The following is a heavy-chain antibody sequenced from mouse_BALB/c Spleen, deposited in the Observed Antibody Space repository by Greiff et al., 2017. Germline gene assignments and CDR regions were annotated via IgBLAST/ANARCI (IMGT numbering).Heavy chain of an antibody. CDR1: GYTFTDYA. CDR3: ARQGIYYGNSWYFDV. Sequence: QVQLKESGPELVRPGVSVKISCKGSGYTFTDYAMHWVKQSHAKSLEWIGVISTYYGNTNYNQKFKGKATMTVDKSSSTAYMELARLTSEDSAIYYCARQGIYYGNSWYFDVWGAGTTVTVSS. D-gene: IGHD2-1*01. V-gene: IGHV1-67*01. J-gene: IGHJ1*01. CDR2: ISTYYGNT.